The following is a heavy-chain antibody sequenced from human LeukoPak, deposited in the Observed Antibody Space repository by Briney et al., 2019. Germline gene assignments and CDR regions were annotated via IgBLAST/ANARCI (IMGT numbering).Heavy chain of an antibody. D-gene: IGHD1-7*01. J-gene: IGHJ5*02. CDR3: ARTITGTSWFDP. CDR2: ITANSYI. V-gene: IGHV3-21*01. Sequence: NPGGSLRLSCAASGFTFSSYSMNWVRQAPGKGLEWVSSITANSYIYYAASVKGRFTISKDNAKKSLYLQMNSLRAEDTAVYYCARTITGTSWFDPWGQGTLVTVSS. CDR1: GFTFSSYS.